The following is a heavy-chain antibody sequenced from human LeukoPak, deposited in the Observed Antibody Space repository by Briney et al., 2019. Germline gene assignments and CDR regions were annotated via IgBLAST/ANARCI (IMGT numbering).Heavy chain of an antibody. D-gene: IGHD3-3*01. CDR1: GGSISSGSYY. Sequence: CTVSGGSISSGSYYWSWIRQPAGKGLEWLGRIYTSGSTNYNPSLKSRVTISVDTSKNQLSLKLSSVTAADTAVYYCARDQYYDFWSGYSDYYYYYMDVWGKGTTVTVSS. CDR3: ARDQYYDFWSGYSDYYYYYMDV. CDR2: IYTSGST. V-gene: IGHV4-61*02. J-gene: IGHJ6*03.